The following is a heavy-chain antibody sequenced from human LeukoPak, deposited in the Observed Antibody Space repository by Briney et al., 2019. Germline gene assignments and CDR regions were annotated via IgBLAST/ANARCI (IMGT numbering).Heavy chain of an antibody. CDR3: AKDRGVTVVLDY. V-gene: IGHV3-30*18. D-gene: IGHD2-15*01. CDR1: GFTFSSYG. J-gene: IGHJ4*02. Sequence: PGRSLRLSCAASGFTFSSYGMHWVRQAPGKGLEWVAVISYDGSNKYYADSVKGRFTISRDNSKNTLYLQMNSLRAEDTAVYYCAKDRGVTVVLDYWGQGTLVTVSS. CDR2: ISYDGSNK.